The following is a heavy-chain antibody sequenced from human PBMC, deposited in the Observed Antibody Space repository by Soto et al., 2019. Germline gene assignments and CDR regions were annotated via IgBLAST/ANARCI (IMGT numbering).Heavy chain of an antibody. V-gene: IGHV4-39*01. D-gene: IGHD3-3*02. CDR3: ARCSSFTFDL. CDR1: NGSVRSSSYY. J-gene: IGHJ5*02. Sequence: SETLSLTCTVSNGSVRSSSYYWVWIRQPPGKGLEWIGSIFYSGTTYYSPSLESRVTISVDTSKNQFSLRLNSVTAADTAVYYCARCSSFTFDLWGQGTLVTVSS. CDR2: IFYSGTT.